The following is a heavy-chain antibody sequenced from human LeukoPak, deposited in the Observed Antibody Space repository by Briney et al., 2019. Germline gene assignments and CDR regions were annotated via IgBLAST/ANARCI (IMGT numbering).Heavy chain of an antibody. CDR2: ISGSGDNT. CDR3: AKERSDWNFDY. J-gene: IGHJ4*02. Sequence: PGGSLRLSCAVSGFTFRSYAMSWVRQAPGKGLEWVSLISGSGDNTLYADSVKGRFTISRDNSKNTLYLQMNSLRGEDTALYYCAKERSDWNFDYWGQGTLVTVSS. CDR1: GFTFRSYA. V-gene: IGHV3-23*01. D-gene: IGHD1-1*01.